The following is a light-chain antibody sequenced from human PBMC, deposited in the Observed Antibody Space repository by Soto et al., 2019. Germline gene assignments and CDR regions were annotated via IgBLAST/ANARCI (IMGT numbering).Light chain of an antibody. CDR2: ESS. CDR3: QQRGVWPLT. V-gene: IGKV3-11*01. CDR1: QSGGTS. Sequence: EIVLTQSPATLSLSPGERATLSCRASQSGGTSLAWYQQKSGQAPRLLFYESSNRATYIPASVSASGSGTDFTLTISGLEPEDFAVYYCQQRGVWPLTFGGGTKVEIK. J-gene: IGKJ4*01.